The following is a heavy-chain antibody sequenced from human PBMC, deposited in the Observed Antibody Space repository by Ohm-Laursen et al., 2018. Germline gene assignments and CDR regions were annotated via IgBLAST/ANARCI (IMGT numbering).Heavy chain of an antibody. J-gene: IGHJ2*01. CDR3: ARMGPQQPHWYFDL. Sequence: ASVKVSCKASGYTFTSYDINWVRQATGQGLEWMGWMNPNSGNTGYAQKFQGRVTMTRNTSINTAYMELSSLRSEGTAVYYCARMGPQQPHWYFDLWGRGTLVTVSS. CDR1: GYTFTSYD. V-gene: IGHV1-8*01. CDR2: MNPNSGNT. D-gene: IGHD1/OR15-1a*01.